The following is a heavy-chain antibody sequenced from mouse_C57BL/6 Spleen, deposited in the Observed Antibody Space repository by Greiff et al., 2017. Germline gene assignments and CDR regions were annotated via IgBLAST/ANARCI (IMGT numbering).Heavy chain of an antibody. V-gene: IGHV1-52*01. CDR3: ARETPHYYAMDY. CDR1: GYTFTSYW. CDR2: IDPSDSET. J-gene: IGHJ4*01. Sequence: QVQLQQPGAELVRPGSSVKLSCKASGYTFTSYWMHWVKQRPIQGLEWIGNIDPSDSETHYNQKFKDKATLTVDKSSSTAYMQLSSLTSEDSAVYYCARETPHYYAMDYWGQGTSVTVSS.